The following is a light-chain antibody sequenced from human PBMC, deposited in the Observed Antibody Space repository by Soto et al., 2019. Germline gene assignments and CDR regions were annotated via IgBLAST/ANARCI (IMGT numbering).Light chain of an antibody. CDR2: DVS. CDR3: SSYTSSSTYV. CDR1: SSDVGGYNY. Sequence: QSVLTQPASVSGSPGQSIAISCTGTSSDVGGYNYVSWYQQHPGKTPKLMICDVSNRPSGVSNRFSGPKSGNTASLTISGLQAEDEAEYYCSSYTSSSTYVFGTGTKLTVL. J-gene: IGLJ1*01. V-gene: IGLV2-14*03.